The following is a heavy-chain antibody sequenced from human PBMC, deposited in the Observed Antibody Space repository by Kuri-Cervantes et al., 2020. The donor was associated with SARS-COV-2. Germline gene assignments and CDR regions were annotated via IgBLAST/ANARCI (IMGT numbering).Heavy chain of an antibody. CDR1: GGTFSSYA. CDR3: ARDNWNYPSHDAFDI. V-gene: IGHV1-69*05. D-gene: IGHD1-7*01. J-gene: IGHJ3*02. CDR2: IIPIFGTA. Sequence: SSVKVSRKASGGTFSSYAISWVRQAPGQGLEWMGGIIPIFGTANYAQKFQGRVTITTDESTSTAYMELSSLRSEDTAVYYCARDNWNYPSHDAFDIWGQGTMVTVSS.